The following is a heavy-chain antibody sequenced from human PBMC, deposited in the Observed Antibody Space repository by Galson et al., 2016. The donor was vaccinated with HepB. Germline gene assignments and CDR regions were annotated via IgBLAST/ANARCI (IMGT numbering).Heavy chain of an antibody. Sequence: SETLSLTCAVSAGSISTFYWNWIRQPPGKGLEWLGYIYYNGVTNYNPSLRSRLTMSVDTSKNHFSLRLTSVTAADTAVYYCARASSGWYNWYFDLWGRGALVTVSS. V-gene: IGHV4-59*01. CDR1: AGSISTFY. J-gene: IGHJ2*01. CDR3: ARASSGWYNWYFDL. D-gene: IGHD6-19*01. CDR2: IYYNGVT.